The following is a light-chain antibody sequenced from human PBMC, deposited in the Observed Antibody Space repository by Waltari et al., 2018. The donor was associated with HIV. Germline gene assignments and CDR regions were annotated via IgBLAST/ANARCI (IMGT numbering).Light chain of an antibody. Sequence: QSALAQPASVSGSPGQSITISCTGTSTDIGAYNYVSWYQKHPDRAPKVIIDQVKRRPSGVSDRLSGSKSGNTASLTISGLQAEDEADYYCSSYTTSSTYVFGRGTTVSVL. CDR3: SSYTTSSTYV. CDR1: STDIGAYNY. J-gene: IGLJ1*01. V-gene: IGLV2-14*01. CDR2: QVK.